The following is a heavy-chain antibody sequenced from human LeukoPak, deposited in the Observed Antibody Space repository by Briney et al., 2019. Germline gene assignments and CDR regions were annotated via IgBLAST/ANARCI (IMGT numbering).Heavy chain of an antibody. V-gene: IGHV4-59*08. CDR1: SCSINNYS. CDR3: TGGPPGRHYFDF. CDR2: IYYSGST. Sequence: SETLSLTCTVPSCSINNYSWSWIRQPPGKGLERIGYIYYSGSTSYDPSLKSRVTISLDRSENQFSLKLTSVTAADTAVYYCTGGPPGRHYFDFWGQGSLVTVSS. J-gene: IGHJ4*02.